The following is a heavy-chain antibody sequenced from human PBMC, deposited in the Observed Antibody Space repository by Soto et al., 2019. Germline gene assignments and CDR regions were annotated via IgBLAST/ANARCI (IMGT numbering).Heavy chain of an antibody. CDR3: ASEPNDFGGNSGWFVH. CDR2: IIPIIGIT. V-gene: IGHV1-69*12. Sequence: QVQLVQSGAEVKKPGSSVKVSCKASGGTFSSYAISWVRQAPGQGLEWMGGIIPIIGITNYAQKFQGRVTLTAKVYTNTACIELSILRSEDPDVYYCASEPNDFGGNSGWFVHWGQGTLVTVSS. J-gene: IGHJ5*02. CDR1: GGTFSSYA. D-gene: IGHD4-17*01.